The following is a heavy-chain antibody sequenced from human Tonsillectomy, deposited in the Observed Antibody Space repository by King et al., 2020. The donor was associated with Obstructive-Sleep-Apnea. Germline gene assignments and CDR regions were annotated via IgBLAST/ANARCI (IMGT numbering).Heavy chain of an antibody. CDR1: GFTFSNYA. CDR2: ISGSGGNT. Sequence: VQLVESGGGLVQPGGSLRLSCAASGFTFSNYAMSWVRQAPGKGLEWVSAISGSGGNTYYADSVKGRSTISRDNSKNTLYLQMDSLRAEDTAVYYCAKDWAQSRYDRSGYPFDYWGQGTLVTVSS. J-gene: IGHJ4*02. D-gene: IGHD3-22*01. CDR3: AKDWAQSRYDRSGYPFDY. V-gene: IGHV3-23*04.